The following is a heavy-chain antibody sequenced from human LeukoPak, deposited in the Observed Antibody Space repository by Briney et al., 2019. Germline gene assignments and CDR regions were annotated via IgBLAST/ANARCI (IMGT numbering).Heavy chain of an antibody. V-gene: IGHV4-39*07. CDR1: GGSISSGFYY. J-gene: IGHJ4*02. CDR3: AKFYGGSFFDY. Sequence: SETLSLTCTVSGGSISSGFYYWAWIRQPPGKGLEWIGSIYYSGITYYNPSFKSPVTISIDTAKNQFSLKLSSVTAADTAVYYCAKFYGGSFFDYWGQGTLVTVSS. D-gene: IGHD4-23*01. CDR2: IYYSGIT.